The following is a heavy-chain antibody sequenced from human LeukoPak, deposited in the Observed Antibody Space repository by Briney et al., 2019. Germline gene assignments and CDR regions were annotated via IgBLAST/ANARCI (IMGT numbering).Heavy chain of an antibody. CDR3: ARVEMATIHFGY. J-gene: IGHJ4*02. V-gene: IGHV3-53*01. Sequence: GGSLRLSCATSGFTVSTNYMSWVRQAPGKGLEWVSVIYSGGATYYADSVKGRFTISRDNFKNTIFLQMNSLRADDTAVYYCARVEMATIHFGYWGQGTLVTVSS. CDR1: GFTVSTNY. CDR2: IYSGGAT. D-gene: IGHD5-24*01.